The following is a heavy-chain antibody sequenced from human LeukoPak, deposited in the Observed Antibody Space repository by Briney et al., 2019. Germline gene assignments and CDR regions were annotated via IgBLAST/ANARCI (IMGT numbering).Heavy chain of an antibody. J-gene: IGHJ4*02. CDR3: ARDDEWELPNYFDY. CDR1: GYSISSGYY. Sequence: SETLSLTCTVSGYSISSGYYWGWIRQPPGKGLEWIGSIYHSGSTYYNPSLKSRVTISVDTSKNQFSLKLSSVTAADTAVYYCARDDEWELPNYFDYWGQGTLVTVSS. V-gene: IGHV4-38-2*02. D-gene: IGHD1-26*01. CDR2: IYHSGST.